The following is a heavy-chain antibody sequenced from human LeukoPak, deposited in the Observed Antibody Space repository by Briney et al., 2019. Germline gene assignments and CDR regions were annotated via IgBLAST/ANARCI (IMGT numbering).Heavy chain of an antibody. J-gene: IGHJ6*04. D-gene: IGHD3-22*01. CDR2: IRYDGSNK. V-gene: IGHV3-30*02. CDR1: GFTFSNYG. CDR3: AKDDSSAMDV. Sequence: GGSLRLSCAASGFTFSNYGMHWVRQAPGKGLEWVAFIRYDGSNKCYADSVRGRFTISRDNSKNTVYLQMNSLRAEVTAMYNCAKDDSSAMDVWGKGTTVTVSS.